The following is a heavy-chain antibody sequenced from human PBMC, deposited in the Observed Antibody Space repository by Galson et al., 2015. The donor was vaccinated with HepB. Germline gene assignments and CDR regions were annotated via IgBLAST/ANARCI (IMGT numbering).Heavy chain of an antibody. CDR3: AKDMQYYYDSSRGTFDY. CDR1: GFTFDDYA. CDR2: ISWNSGSI. V-gene: IGHV3-9*01. J-gene: IGHJ4*02. Sequence: SLRLSCAASGFTFDDYAMHWVRQAPGKGLEWVSGISWNSGSIGYADSVKGRFTISRDNAKNSLYLQMNSLRAEDTALYYCAKDMQYYYDSSRGTFDYWGQGTLVTVS. D-gene: IGHD3-22*01.